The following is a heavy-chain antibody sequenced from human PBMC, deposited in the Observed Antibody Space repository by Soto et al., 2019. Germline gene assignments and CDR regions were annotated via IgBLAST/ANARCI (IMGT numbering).Heavy chain of an antibody. Sequence: QVQLVESGGGVVQPGRSLRLSCAASGFSLTTYGMHWVRQVPGRGLEWVALIWHHGIEEAYGDSVKGRFTVSRDNSNNMFYLQMNSLRSDDTAVYYCARGSGLGPGDALAYYYYGMDVWGQGTTVTVS. CDR3: ARGSGLGPGDALAYYYYGMDV. V-gene: IGHV3-33*01. J-gene: IGHJ6*02. CDR2: IWHHGIEE. CDR1: GFSLTTYG. D-gene: IGHD3-3*01.